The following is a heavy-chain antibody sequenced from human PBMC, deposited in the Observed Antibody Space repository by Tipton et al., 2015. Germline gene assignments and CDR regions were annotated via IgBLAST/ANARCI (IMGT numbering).Heavy chain of an antibody. CDR1: GFTFSTYG. J-gene: IGHJ4*02. Sequence: SLRLSCAASGFTFSTYGMHWVRQAPGKGLEWVAFISYDGSNKYYADSVKGRFTISRDNSKNTLYLQMNSLRAEDTAVYYCARDSSGYSSPWSIAYWGQGTLVTVSS. D-gene: IGHD6-13*01. V-gene: IGHV3-33*01. CDR3: ARDSSGYSSPWSIAY. CDR2: ISYDGSNK.